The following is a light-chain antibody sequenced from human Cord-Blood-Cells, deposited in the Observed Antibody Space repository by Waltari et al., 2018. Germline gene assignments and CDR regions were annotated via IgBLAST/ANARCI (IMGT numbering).Light chain of an antibody. CDR1: SPTIAAGYD. CDR3: QSYDSSRV. V-gene: IGLV1-40*01. Sequence: QSVLTHPPSVSAAPGQRVTISSTGSSPTIAAGYDVHWYQQLPGTAPKLLIYGNSNRPSGVPDRFSGSQSGTSASLAITGLQAEDEADYYCQSYDSSRVFGTGTKVTVL. CDR2: GNS. J-gene: IGLJ1*01.